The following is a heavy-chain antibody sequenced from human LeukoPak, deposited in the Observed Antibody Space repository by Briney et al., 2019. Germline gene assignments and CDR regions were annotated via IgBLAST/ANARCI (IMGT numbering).Heavy chain of an antibody. CDR2: ISAYNGNT. CDR3: ARVWLRRSDYYYYYMDV. V-gene: IGHV1-18*01. J-gene: IGHJ6*03. CDR1: GYTFTSYG. Sequence: ASVKDSCKASGYTFTSYGISWVRQAPGQGLEWMGWISAYNGNTNYAQKLQGRVTMTTDTSTSTAYMGLRSLRSDDTAVYYCARVWLRRSDYYYYYMDVWGKGTTVTISS. D-gene: IGHD5-12*01.